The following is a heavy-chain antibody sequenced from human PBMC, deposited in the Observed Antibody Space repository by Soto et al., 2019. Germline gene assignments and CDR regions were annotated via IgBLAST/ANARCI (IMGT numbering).Heavy chain of an antibody. D-gene: IGHD3-22*01. CDR1: GFACRSSA. Sequence: PGGSLRLSCAASGFACRSSAMGWVRPAPGKGLEWVSAVGGSGGSTYYADSVKGRFTISRDNSKNTLYLQMNSLRAEDTAVYYCAKRPYDHSGYYYWFHYWGQGTLVTVSS. V-gene: IGHV3-23*01. CDR2: VGGSGGST. CDR3: AKRPYDHSGYYYWFHY. J-gene: IGHJ4*02.